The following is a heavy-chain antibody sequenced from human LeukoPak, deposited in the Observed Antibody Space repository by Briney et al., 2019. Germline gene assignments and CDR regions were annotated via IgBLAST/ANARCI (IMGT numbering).Heavy chain of an antibody. CDR3: ARAYHFDYGDYVQAFDI. J-gene: IGHJ3*02. CDR2: IIPIFGTA. V-gene: IGHV1-69*06. Sequence: SVKVSCKASGGTFSSYAISWVRQAPGQGLEWMGGIIPIFGTANYARKFQGRVTITADKSTSTAYMELSSLRSEDTAVYYCARAYHFDYGDYVQAFDIWGQGTMVTVSS. D-gene: IGHD4-17*01. CDR1: GGTFSSYA.